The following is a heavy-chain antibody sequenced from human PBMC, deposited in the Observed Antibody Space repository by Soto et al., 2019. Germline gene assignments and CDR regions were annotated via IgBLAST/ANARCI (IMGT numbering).Heavy chain of an antibody. V-gene: IGHV3-23*01. CDR2: ISGSGGST. CDR1: GFTFSSYA. CDR3: AKAQSNYYGSESLFDY. Sequence: EVQLLESGGGLVQPGGSLRLSCAASGFTFSSYAMSWVRQAPGKGLEWVSAISGSGGSTYYADSVKGRFTISRDNSKNTLYLQMNSLRAEDTAVYYCAKAQSNYYGSESLFDYWGQGTLVTVYS. J-gene: IGHJ4*02. D-gene: IGHD3-10*01.